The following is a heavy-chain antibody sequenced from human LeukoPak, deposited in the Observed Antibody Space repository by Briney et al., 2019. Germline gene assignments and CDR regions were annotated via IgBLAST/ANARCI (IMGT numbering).Heavy chain of an antibody. CDR2: ISASGDYT. D-gene: IGHD3-9*01. V-gene: IGHV3-23*01. J-gene: IGHJ4*02. CDR1: GFTFSDYG. CDR3: AKGAISTATYFSYFDY. Sequence: GGSLRLSCGASGFTFSDYGMSWVRQAPGKGLEWVSAISASGDYTNYADSVKGRFTISRDSSKNTLYVQMNNLRAEDTAVYYCAKGAISTATYFSYFDYWGQGTLVTVSS.